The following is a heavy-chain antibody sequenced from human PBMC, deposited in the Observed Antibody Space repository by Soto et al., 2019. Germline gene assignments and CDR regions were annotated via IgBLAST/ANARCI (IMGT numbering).Heavy chain of an antibody. D-gene: IGHD6-6*01. CDR1: GYTFTSYG. CDR2: ISAYNGNT. V-gene: IGHV1-18*01. J-gene: IGHJ6*02. Sequence: ASVKVSCKASGYTFTSYGISWVRQAPGQGLEWMGWISAYNGNTNYAQKLQGRVTMTTDTSTSKAYMELRSLRSDDTAVYYCARAYSSSSEYYYYGMDVWGQGTTVTVSS. CDR3: ARAYSSSSEYYYYGMDV.